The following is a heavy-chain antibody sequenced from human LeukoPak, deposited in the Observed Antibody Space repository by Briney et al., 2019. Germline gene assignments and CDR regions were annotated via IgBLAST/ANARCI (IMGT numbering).Heavy chain of an antibody. J-gene: IGHJ4*02. Sequence: PGGSLRLSCVASGFTFSNYAMSWVRQAPGKGLEWVSTISGRGSTNYADSVKGRFTISRDNSKNTLYVQITSLRAEDTAIYYCAKDGGSTGYCFDYWGQGTLVTVSS. CDR2: ISGRGST. V-gene: IGHV3-23*01. D-gene: IGHD3-22*01. CDR3: AKDGGSTGYCFDY. CDR1: GFTFSNYA.